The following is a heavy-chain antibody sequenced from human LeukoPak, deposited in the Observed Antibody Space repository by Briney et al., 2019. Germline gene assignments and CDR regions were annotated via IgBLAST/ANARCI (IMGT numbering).Heavy chain of an antibody. CDR1: GFTFSSYA. Sequence: PGGSLRLSCAASGFTFSSYAMSWVRQAPGKGPEWVSAISGSGGSTYYADSVKGRFTISRDNSKNTLYLQMNSLRAEDTAVYYCAKEDTAMVTTRKYYYYYYGMEVWGQGTTVTVSS. D-gene: IGHD5-18*01. J-gene: IGHJ6*02. V-gene: IGHV3-23*01. CDR2: ISGSGGST. CDR3: AKEDTAMVTTRKYYYYYYGMEV.